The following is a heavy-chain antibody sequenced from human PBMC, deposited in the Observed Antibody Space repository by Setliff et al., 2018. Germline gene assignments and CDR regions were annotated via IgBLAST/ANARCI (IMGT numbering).Heavy chain of an antibody. V-gene: IGHV4-61*09. D-gene: IGHD3-16*02. J-gene: IGHJ4*02. CDR1: GGSISSGSYY. CDR3: ARGRYDYVWGSYHLWDY. Sequence: LSLTCTVSGGSISSGSYYWSWIRQPAGKGLEWIGHIYTSGSTNYNPSLKSRVTISVDTSKNQFSLKLSSVTAADTAVYYCARGRYDYVWGSYHLWDYWGQGTLVTVSS. CDR2: IYTSGST.